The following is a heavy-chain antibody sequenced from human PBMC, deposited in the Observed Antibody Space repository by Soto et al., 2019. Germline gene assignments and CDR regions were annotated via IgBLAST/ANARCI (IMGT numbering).Heavy chain of an antibody. Sequence: QITWKESGPTLVKPTQTLTLTCTFSGFSLSTCGVGVGWIRQPPGKALEWLALIYLDDDKGYSPSLKSRLTITTDTSKNQVVLTMTNMDPVDTATYDCAHRRQSLWFGELLFDYWGQGTLVTVSS. J-gene: IGHJ4*02. CDR2: IYLDDDK. CDR1: GFSLSTCGVG. D-gene: IGHD3-10*01. CDR3: AHRRQSLWFGELLFDY. V-gene: IGHV2-5*02.